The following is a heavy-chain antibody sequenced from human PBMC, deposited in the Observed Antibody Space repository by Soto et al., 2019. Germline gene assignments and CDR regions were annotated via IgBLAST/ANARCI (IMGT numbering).Heavy chain of an antibody. Sequence: PSETLSLTCTVSGGSISSYYWSWIRQPPGKGLEWIGYIYYSGSTNYNPSLKSRVTISVDTSKNQFSLKLSSATAADTAVYYCARELVWATVNNYYYYGMDVWGQGTTVTVSS. J-gene: IGHJ6*02. CDR3: ARELVWATVNNYYYYGMDV. D-gene: IGHD4-17*01. CDR2: IYYSGST. CDR1: GGSISSYY. V-gene: IGHV4-59*01.